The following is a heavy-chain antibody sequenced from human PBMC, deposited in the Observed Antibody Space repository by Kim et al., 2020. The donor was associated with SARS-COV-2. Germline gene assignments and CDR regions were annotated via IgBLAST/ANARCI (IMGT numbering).Heavy chain of an antibody. CDR1: GFTLSNAW. D-gene: IGHD3-10*01. CDR2: IKAKSDGGTT. V-gene: IGHV3-15*01. J-gene: IGHJ4*02. CDR3: AAYRSGMVRGVIQRFDY. Sequence: GGSLRLSCAVSGFTLSNAWMKWVRQAPGKGLEWIGRIKAKSDGGTTDYAASVKGRFIISRDDSESTLYLQMNSLKSEETAVYYCAAYRSGMVRGVIQRFDYWCQGTLVTVSS.